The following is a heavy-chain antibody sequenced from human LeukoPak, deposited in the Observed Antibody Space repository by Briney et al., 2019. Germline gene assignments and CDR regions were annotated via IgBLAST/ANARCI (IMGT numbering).Heavy chain of an antibody. CDR2: ISSNSIYV. D-gene: IGHD1-14*01. J-gene: IGHJ4*02. CDR1: GFTFSSYA. V-gene: IGHV3-21*01. CDR3: ARDQVDRIWYFDY. Sequence: GGSLRLSCAASGFTFSSYAMSWVRQAPGKGLEWVSSISSNSIYVFYADSMKGRFTISRDNAKNSLSLQMNSLRAEDTAVYYCARDQVDRIWYFDYWGQGTLVTVSS.